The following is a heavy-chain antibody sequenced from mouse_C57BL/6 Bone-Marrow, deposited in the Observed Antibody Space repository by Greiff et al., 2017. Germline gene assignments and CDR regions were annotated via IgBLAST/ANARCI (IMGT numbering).Heavy chain of an antibody. Sequence: QVQLQQPGAELVRPGSSVKLSCKASGYTFTSYWMDWVKQRPGQGLEWIGNIYPSDSETHYNQKFKDKATLTVDKSSSTAYMQLSSLTSEDSAVYYCATYGSSYWYFDVGGTGTTGTVSS. D-gene: IGHD1-1*01. J-gene: IGHJ1*03. CDR1: GYTFTSYW. CDR3: ATYGSSYWYFDV. V-gene: IGHV1-61*01. CDR2: IYPSDSET.